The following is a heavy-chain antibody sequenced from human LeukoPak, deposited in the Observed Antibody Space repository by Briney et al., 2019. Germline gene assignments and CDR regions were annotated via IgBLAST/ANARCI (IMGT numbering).Heavy chain of an antibody. CDR2: INAGNGKT. Sequence: ASVKVSCKASGYTFTSYAMHWVRQAPGQRLEWMGWINAGNGKTKYSQKFQGRVTITRDTSVSTAYMELSSLRSEDTAVYYCAGGAYVWGGYRYSFDYWGQGTLVTVSS. CDR1: GYTFTSYA. V-gene: IGHV1-3*01. CDR3: AGGAYVWGGYRYSFDY. D-gene: IGHD3-16*02. J-gene: IGHJ4*02.